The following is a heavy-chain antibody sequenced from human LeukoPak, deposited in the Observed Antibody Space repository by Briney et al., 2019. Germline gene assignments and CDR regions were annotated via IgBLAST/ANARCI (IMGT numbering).Heavy chain of an antibody. Sequence: WASVKVSCKASGYTFTSYDINWVRQATGQGLEWMGWMNPNSGNTGYAQKFQGRVTTTRNTSISTAYMELSSLRSDDTAVYYCARVYDFWSGYSGFDPWGQGTLVTVSS. CDR2: MNPNSGNT. CDR1: GYTFTSYD. V-gene: IGHV1-8*01. J-gene: IGHJ5*02. CDR3: ARVYDFWSGYSGFDP. D-gene: IGHD3-3*01.